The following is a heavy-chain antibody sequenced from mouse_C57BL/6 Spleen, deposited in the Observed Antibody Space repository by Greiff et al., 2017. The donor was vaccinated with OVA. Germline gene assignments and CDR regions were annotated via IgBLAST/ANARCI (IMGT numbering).Heavy chain of an antibody. CDR3: AKNTGYYLDY. CDR1: GFSLTSYG. CDR2: IWRGGST. V-gene: IGHV2-5*01. Sequence: QVQLQQSGPGLVQPSQSLSITCTVSGFSLTSYGVHWVRQSPGKGLEWLGVIWRGGSTDYNAAFTSRLSITKDNSKSQVFFKMNSLQADDTAIYYCAKNTGYYLDYWGQGTTLTVSS. D-gene: IGHD4-1*01. J-gene: IGHJ2*01.